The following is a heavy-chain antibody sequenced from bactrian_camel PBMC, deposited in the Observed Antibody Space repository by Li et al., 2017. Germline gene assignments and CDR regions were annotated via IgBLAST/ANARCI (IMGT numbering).Heavy chain of an antibody. CDR1: GYNTDC. J-gene: IGHJ4*01. Sequence: VQLVESGGGSVQEGESLRLSCAAPGYNTDCMGWFRQAPGKGRDGREGLAAITARGGETRYADSVKDRFTISRDDGTVYLSMDRMKPEDTAMYYCAADSRPTVRCWDYAPYEYNNWGQGTQVTVS. CDR2: ITARGGET. CDR3: AADSRPTVRCWDYAPYEYNN. D-gene: IGHD4*01. V-gene: IGHV3S42*01.